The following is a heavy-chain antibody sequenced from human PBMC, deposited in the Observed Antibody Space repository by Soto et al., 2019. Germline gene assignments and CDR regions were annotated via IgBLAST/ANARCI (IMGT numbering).Heavy chain of an antibody. D-gene: IGHD6-6*01. CDR1: GGSFTGSA. CDR3: ARENSIASLSYYYGMDF. CDR2: IIPIFGTT. J-gene: IGHJ6*02. Sequence: ASVKVSCKVSGGSFTGSAISWVRQAPGQGLEWMGGIIPIFGTTNYAQKFQGRVTIIADESSSTAYMELSSLRSGDTALYYCARENSIASLSYYYGMDFWGQGTTVTVSS. V-gene: IGHV1-69*13.